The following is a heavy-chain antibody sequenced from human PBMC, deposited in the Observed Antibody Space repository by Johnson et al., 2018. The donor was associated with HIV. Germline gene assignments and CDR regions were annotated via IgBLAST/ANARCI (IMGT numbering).Heavy chain of an antibody. J-gene: IGHJ3*02. CDR1: KFRFRSYG. Sequence: QVQLVESGGGVVQPGRSLRLSCAASKFRFRSYGMHWVRQAPGKGLEWVAVISYDGSNKYYGDSVKGRFTISRDNSKNTLYLQMNSLRAEDTALYYCAKGFSDDSNPYYYVPFDIWGQGTMVTVSS. CDR3: AKGFSDDSNPYYYVPFDI. V-gene: IGHV3-30*18. CDR2: ISYDGSNK. D-gene: IGHD3-22*01.